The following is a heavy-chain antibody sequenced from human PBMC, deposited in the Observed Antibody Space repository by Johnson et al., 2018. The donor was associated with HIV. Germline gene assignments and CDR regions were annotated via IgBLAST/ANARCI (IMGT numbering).Heavy chain of an antibody. CDR1: GFTFSSYA. Sequence: VRLVESGGGLVQPGGSLRLSCAASGFTFSSYAMSWVRQAPGKGLEWVSAISGSGGSTYYADSVKGRFTISRDNSKNTLYLEMNSLRTEDTALYYCARQTLRAFDIWGQGTMVTVSS. J-gene: IGHJ3*02. CDR2: ISGSGGST. CDR3: ARQTLRAFDI. V-gene: IGHV3-23*04.